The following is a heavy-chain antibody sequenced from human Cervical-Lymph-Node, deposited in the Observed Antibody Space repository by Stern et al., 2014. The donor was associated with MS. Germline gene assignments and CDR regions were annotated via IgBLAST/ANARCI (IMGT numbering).Heavy chain of an antibody. V-gene: IGHV1-24*01. CDR1: GHPLSELA. CDR2: FDPEDGET. CDR3: ETDRGVK. D-gene: IGHD3-10*01. Sequence: QVQLVQSGAEVKKPGASVTVSCNVAGHPLSELAMHWLRQLPPRGLEWMGQFDPEDGETVYAQQFQGRLSMTEDTSTGKAYMTLTVLRSEDTAVYYCETDRGVKWGPGTLVTVSS. J-gene: IGHJ4*02.